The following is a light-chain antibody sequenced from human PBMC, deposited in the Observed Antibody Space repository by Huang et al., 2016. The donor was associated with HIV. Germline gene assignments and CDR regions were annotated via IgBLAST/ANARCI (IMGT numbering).Light chain of an antibody. V-gene: IGKV1-5*01. CDR1: QSISSW. CDR2: DAS. CDR3: QQYDSYPWT. Sequence: DIQMTQSPSTLSASVGDRVTITCRASQSISSWLAWYQQKPGQAPKILIFDASTLESGVPSRFSGSGSGTEFTLTISSLQPDSFATYYCQQYDSYPWTFGQGTKVEIK. J-gene: IGKJ1*01.